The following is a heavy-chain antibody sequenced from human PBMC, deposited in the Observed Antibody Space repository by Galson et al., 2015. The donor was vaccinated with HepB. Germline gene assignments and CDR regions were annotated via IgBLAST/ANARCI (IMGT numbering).Heavy chain of an antibody. V-gene: IGHV3-30*04. CDR3: ASIERHGGLWFGDLSPSVHY. Sequence: SLRLSCAASGFTFSSYAMHWVRQAPGKGLEWVAVISYDGSNKYYADSVKGRFTISRDNSKNTLYLQMNSLRAEDTAVYYCASIERHGGLWFGDLSPSVHYWGQGTLVTVSS. CDR1: GFTFSSYA. CDR2: ISYDGSNK. D-gene: IGHD3-10*01. J-gene: IGHJ4*02.